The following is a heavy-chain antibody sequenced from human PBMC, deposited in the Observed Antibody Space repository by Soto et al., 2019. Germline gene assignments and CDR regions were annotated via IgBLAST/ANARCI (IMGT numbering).Heavy chain of an antibody. CDR3: ARGLEGSAPLRYYFDY. CDR2: IYHSGST. CDR1: GGSISSGGYS. J-gene: IGHJ4*02. D-gene: IGHD2-15*01. Sequence: SETLYLTCAVSGGSISSGGYSWSWIRQQPEKGLEWIGYIYHSGSTYYNPSLKSRVTISVDRSKNQFSLKLSSVTAADTAVYYCARGLEGSAPLRYYFDYWGQGTLVTVSS. V-gene: IGHV4-30-2*01.